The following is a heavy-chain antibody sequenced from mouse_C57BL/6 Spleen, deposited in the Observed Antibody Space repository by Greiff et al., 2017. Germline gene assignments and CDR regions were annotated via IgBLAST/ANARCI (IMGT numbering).Heavy chain of an antibody. CDR3: AIYDYDRYYYAMDY. Sequence: QVQLQQSGPGLVQPSQSLSITCTVSGFSLTSYGVHWVRQSPGKGLEWLGVIWSGGSTDYNAAFISRLSISKDNSKSQVFFKMNSLQADDTAIYYCAIYDYDRYYYAMDYWGQGTSVTVSS. D-gene: IGHD2-4*01. CDR2: IWSGGST. V-gene: IGHV2-2*01. CDR1: GFSLTSYG. J-gene: IGHJ4*01.